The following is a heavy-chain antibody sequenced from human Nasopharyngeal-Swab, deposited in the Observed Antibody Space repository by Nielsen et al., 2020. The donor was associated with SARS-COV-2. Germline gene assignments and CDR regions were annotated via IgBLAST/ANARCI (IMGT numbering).Heavy chain of an antibody. Sequence: GGSLRLSCAASGFTFSSYETNWVRQAPGKGLEWVSYISSSGSTIYYADSVKGRFTISRDNAKNSLYLQMNSLRAEDTAVYYCARAVEMVTIWAYYYYYMDVWGKGTTVTVSS. V-gene: IGHV3-48*03. CDR1: GFTFSSYE. J-gene: IGHJ6*03. CDR2: ISSSGSTI. D-gene: IGHD5-24*01. CDR3: ARAVEMVTIWAYYYYYMDV.